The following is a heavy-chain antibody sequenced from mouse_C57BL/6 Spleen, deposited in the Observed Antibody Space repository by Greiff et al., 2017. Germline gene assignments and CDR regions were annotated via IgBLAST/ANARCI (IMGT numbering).Heavy chain of an antibody. CDR3: ARHEFYDGYSVYAMDY. V-gene: IGHV1-62-2*01. D-gene: IGHD2-3*01. CDR2: FYPGSGSI. CDR1: GYTFTEYT. J-gene: IGHJ4*01. Sequence: VQVVESGAELVKPGASVKLSCKASGYTFTEYTIHWVKQRSGQGLEWIGWFYPGSGSIKYNEKFKDKATLTADKSSSTVYMELSRLTSEDSAVYFCARHEFYDGYSVYAMDYWGQGTSVTVSA.